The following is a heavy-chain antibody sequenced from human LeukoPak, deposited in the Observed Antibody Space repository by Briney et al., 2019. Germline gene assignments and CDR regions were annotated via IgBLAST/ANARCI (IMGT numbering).Heavy chain of an antibody. V-gene: IGHV3-74*01. J-gene: IGHJ4*02. D-gene: IGHD3-10*01. CDR3: SRGFGSGSSLPFDY. CDR1: GFTLSSYC. Sequence: GGSLRLSCAPSGFTLSSYCMHWVRQAPGKGLVWVSRIESDGSTTSYADSVKGRFTISRDNSKNTLYLQMNSLRAEDTAVYYCSRGFGSGSSLPFDYWGQGTLVTVSS. CDR2: IESDGSTT.